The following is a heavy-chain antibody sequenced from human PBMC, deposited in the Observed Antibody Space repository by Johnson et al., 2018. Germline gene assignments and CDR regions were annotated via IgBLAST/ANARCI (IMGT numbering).Heavy chain of an antibody. D-gene: IGHD6-13*01. CDR1: GGSFSDYY. V-gene: IGHV4-34*01. J-gene: IGHJ1*01. CDR3: ARGWYPRGY. Sequence: QVQLQQWGAGLLKXSETXSLXCAVSGGSFSDYYWSWIRQSPGKGLEWIGEIDHSGSPNHNPSLKSRVTISVDPSKNQCYLELTSVPAADTAVYYCARGWYPRGYWGQGTLVTVSS. CDR2: IDHSGSP.